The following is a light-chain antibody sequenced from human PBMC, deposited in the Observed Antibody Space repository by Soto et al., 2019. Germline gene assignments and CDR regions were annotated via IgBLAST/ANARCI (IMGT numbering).Light chain of an antibody. Sequence: EIVLTQSPGTLSLSPGERATLSCRADRSVSDTLLTWFQQKPGQAPRLLIFGTSNRAPGIRERFSGSGSGTDFTLTISRLEPDDFAVYYCQHYGDSSWTFGQGTKVEIK. CDR2: GTS. CDR3: QHYGDSSWT. V-gene: IGKV3-20*01. CDR1: RSVSDTL. J-gene: IGKJ1*01.